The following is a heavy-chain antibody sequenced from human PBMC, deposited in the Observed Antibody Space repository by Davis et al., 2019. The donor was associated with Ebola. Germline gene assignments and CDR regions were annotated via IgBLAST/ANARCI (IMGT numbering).Heavy chain of an antibody. D-gene: IGHD3-9*01. CDR1: GFTFSSYW. J-gene: IGHJ6*02. CDR2: INSDGSST. CDR3: ARFRYFPGGMDV. Sequence: GESLKISCAASGFTFSSYWMHWVRQAPGKGLVWVSRINSDGSSTSYADSVKGRFTISRDNAKNSLYLQMNSLRAEDTAVYYCARFRYFPGGMDVWGQGTTVTVSS. V-gene: IGHV3-74*01.